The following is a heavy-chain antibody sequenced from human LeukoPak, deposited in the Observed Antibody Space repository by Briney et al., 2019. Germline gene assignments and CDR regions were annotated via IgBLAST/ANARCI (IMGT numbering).Heavy chain of an antibody. CDR1: GYTFTSFD. Sequence: GASVKVSCKASGYTFTSFDINWVRQAPGQGLEWMGGIIPVLGIANYAQKFQGRVTITADESTSTAYMELSSLISEDTAVYYCARDISYCSGYPTQNFDYWGQGTLVTVSS. CDR2: IIPVLGIA. D-gene: IGHD2-15*01. V-gene: IGHV1-69*10. J-gene: IGHJ4*02. CDR3: ARDISYCSGYPTQNFDY.